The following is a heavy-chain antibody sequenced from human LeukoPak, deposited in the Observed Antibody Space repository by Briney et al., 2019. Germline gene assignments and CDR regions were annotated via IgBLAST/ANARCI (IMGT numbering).Heavy chain of an antibody. CDR2: ISSSSSYI. Sequence: GGSLRLSCAASGFTFSSYSMNWVRPAPGKGLEWVSSISSSSSYIYYADSVKGRFTISRDNAKNSLYLQMNSLRAEDTAVYYCARDHPAYYFDYWGQGTLVTVSS. CDR1: GFTFSSYS. J-gene: IGHJ4*02. D-gene: IGHD2-2*01. CDR3: ARDHPAYYFDY. V-gene: IGHV3-21*01.